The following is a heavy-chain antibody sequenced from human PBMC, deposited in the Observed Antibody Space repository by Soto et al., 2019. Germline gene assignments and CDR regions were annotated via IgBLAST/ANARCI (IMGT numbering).Heavy chain of an antibody. CDR2: IYPGDSDT. D-gene: IGHD2-15*01. V-gene: IGHV5-51*01. J-gene: IGHJ5*02. Sequence: PGESLKISCKGSGYSFTSYWIGWVRQMPGKGLEWMGIIYPGDSDTRYSPSFQGQVTISADKSISTAYLQWSSLKASDTAMYYCARLTPYCSGGSCYNWFDPWGQGTLVTVSS. CDR3: ARLTPYCSGGSCYNWFDP. CDR1: GYSFTSYW.